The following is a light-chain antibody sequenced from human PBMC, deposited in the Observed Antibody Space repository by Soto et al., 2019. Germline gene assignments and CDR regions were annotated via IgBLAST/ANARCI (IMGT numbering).Light chain of an antibody. J-gene: IGKJ4*01. CDR2: KAS. V-gene: IGKV1-5*03. CDR3: QQYNSYPLT. CDR1: QSIHSW. Sequence: DIQMTQSPSALSASVGDRVTITCRASQSIHSWLAWYQQKPGTAPKLLIYKASSLESGVPSRFSGGGSGTEFTLIISSLQPDDFATYYCQQYNSYPLTLGGGTKVDIK.